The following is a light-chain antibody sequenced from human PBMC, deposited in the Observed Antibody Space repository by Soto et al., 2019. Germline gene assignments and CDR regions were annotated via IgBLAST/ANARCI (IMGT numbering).Light chain of an antibody. Sequence: EIVLTQSPGTLSLSPGERATLSCSASQSVSSNYLAWYQQKPGQAPRLLIYGASTRATGIPDRFSGSGSGTDFTVTISRLEPEDFAVYYCQLYDNSLYSFGQGTNLDIK. CDR1: QSVSSNY. J-gene: IGKJ2*01. CDR2: GAS. CDR3: QLYDNSLYS. V-gene: IGKV3-20*01.